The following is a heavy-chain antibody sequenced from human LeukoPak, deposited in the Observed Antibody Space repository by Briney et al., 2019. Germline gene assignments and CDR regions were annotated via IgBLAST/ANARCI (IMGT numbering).Heavy chain of an antibody. J-gene: IGHJ4*02. CDR1: GYNFITIA. CDR2: SSAYNGDG. D-gene: IGHD3-16*01. CDR3: ARGVDRGVDY. Sequence: ASVKVSCKASGYNFITIATSWVRQAPGQGLEWMGWSSAYNGDGNFVQKFQGRVTMTTDTSTNTAYMELRSLRYDDTAVYYCARGVDRGVDYWGQGTLVTVSS. V-gene: IGHV1-18*01.